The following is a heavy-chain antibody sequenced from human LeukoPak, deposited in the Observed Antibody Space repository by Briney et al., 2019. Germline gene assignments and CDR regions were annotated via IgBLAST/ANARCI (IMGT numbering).Heavy chain of an antibody. CDR1: GYTFTASG. V-gene: IGHV1-18*01. CDR2: ISAYNGNT. J-gene: IGHJ5*02. Sequence: GASVKVSCKASGYTFTASGISWGRQAPGQGLEWMGWISAYNGNTYYAKKFQGRVAMTTDTSTNTAYMELRRLRSDDTAVYYCARDYYENRTYAFLVGVFDPWGQGTLVTVSS. CDR3: ARDYYENRTYAFLVGVFDP. D-gene: IGHD3-22*01.